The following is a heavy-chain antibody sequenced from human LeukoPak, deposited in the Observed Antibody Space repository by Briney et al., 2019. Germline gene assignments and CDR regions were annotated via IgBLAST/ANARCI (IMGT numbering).Heavy chain of an antibody. D-gene: IGHD3-22*01. J-gene: IGHJ1*01. CDR3: ATGNYYDSRGYYTFGY. V-gene: IGHV3-74*01. CDR1: GFTFSKYW. CDR2: INGDGSTT. Sequence: PGGSLRLSRAASGFTFSKYWMHWVRHVPGKGLVWVSLINGDGSTTNYADCVKGRFTISRDNAKHTLSLQVNSLRAEDTAVYYCATGNYYDSRGYYTFGYWGQGTLVTVSS.